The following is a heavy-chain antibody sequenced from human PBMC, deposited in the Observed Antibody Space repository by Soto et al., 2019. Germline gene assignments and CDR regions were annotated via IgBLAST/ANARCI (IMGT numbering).Heavy chain of an antibody. J-gene: IGHJ4*02. CDR2: ISGSGGST. V-gene: IGHV3-23*01. D-gene: IGHD3-9*01. CDR1: GFTFSSYA. CDR3: AKDLFSDILTGSQFDY. Sequence: GGSLRLSCAASGFTFSSYAMSWVRQAPGKGLEWVSAISGSGGSTYYADSVKGRFTISRDNSKNTLYLQMNSLRAEDTAVYYCAKDLFSDILTGSQFDYGGQGTLVNVS.